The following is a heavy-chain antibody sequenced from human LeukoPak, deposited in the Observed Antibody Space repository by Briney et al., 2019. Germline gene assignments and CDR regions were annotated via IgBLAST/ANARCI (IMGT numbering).Heavy chain of an antibody. Sequence: GGSLRLSCAASGFLLSSYSMNWVRQAPGKGLEWVSYIDTSSPTIYYADSVKGRFTISRDNAKNSLYLQMNSLRAEDTAVYYCANEEDGDIVVVPAVTGHWGQGTPVTVSS. CDR3: ANEEDGDIVVVPAVTGH. CDR2: IDTSSPTI. J-gene: IGHJ4*02. D-gene: IGHD2-2*01. V-gene: IGHV3-48*01. CDR1: GFLLSSYS.